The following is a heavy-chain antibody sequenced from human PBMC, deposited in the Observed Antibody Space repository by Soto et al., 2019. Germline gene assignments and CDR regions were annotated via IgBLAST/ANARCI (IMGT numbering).Heavy chain of an antibody. D-gene: IGHD2-15*01. CDR1: GFTFSSYW. V-gene: IGHV3-74*01. CDR2: INGDGSST. Sequence: PGGSLGLACAASGFTFSSYWMHWVRQAPGKGLVWVSRINGDGSSTGYADSVKGRFTISRDNAKNTLYLQMNSLRAEDTAVYYCASEPHGPHSFWGQGTPVPVSS. CDR3: ASEPHGPHSF. J-gene: IGHJ4*02.